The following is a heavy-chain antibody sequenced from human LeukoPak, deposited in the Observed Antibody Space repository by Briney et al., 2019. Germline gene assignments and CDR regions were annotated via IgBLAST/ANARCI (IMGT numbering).Heavy chain of an antibody. Sequence: SETLFLTCAVYGGSFSGYYWSWIRQPPGKGLEWIGEINHSGSTNYNPSLKSRVTISVDTSKNQFSLKLSSVTAADTAVYYCARGTGGPRSGYWGQGTLVTVSS. D-gene: IGHD4-23*01. CDR3: ARGTGGPRSGY. CDR1: GGSFSGYY. J-gene: IGHJ4*02. V-gene: IGHV4-34*01. CDR2: INHSGST.